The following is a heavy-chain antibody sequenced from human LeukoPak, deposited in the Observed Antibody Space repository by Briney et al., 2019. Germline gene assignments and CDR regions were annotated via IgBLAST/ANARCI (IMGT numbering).Heavy chain of an antibody. CDR2: IIPIFGTA. CDR1: GGTFSSYA. Sequence: SVKVSCKASGGTFSSYAISWVRQAPGQGLEWMGGIIPIFGTANYAQKFQGRVTITADESTSTAYMELSSLRSEDTAVYYCAREATYCSGGSCYGPMGYWGQGTLVTVSS. CDR3: AREATYCSGGSCYGPMGY. D-gene: IGHD2-15*01. V-gene: IGHV1-69*13. J-gene: IGHJ4*02.